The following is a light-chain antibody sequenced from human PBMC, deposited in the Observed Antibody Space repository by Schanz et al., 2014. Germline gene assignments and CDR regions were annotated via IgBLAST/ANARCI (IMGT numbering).Light chain of an antibody. Sequence: QSALTQPPSASETPGQTVTISCSGDISNIGSNTVNWYQQLPGTAPKLLIYTNNQRPSGVPDRFSGSKSGTSASLAISGLQSDDEADYYCSTWDDILNGQGVFGGGTKLTVL. J-gene: IGLJ3*02. CDR3: STWDDILNGQGV. CDR1: ISNIGSNT. CDR2: TNN. V-gene: IGLV1-44*01.